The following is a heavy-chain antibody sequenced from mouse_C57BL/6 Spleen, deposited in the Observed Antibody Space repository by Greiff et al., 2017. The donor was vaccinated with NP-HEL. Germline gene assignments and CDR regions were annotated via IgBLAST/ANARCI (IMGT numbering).Heavy chain of an antibody. Sequence: EVQLQESGPELVKPGASVKIPCKASGYTFTDYNMDWVKQSHGKSLEWIGDINPNNGGTIYNQKFKGKATLTVDKSSSTAYMELHSLTSEDTAVYYCARGALYYYGSSWYFDVWGTGTTVTVSS. CDR3: ARGALYYYGSSWYFDV. CDR2: INPNNGGT. J-gene: IGHJ1*03. V-gene: IGHV1-18*01. CDR1: GYTFTDYN. D-gene: IGHD1-1*01.